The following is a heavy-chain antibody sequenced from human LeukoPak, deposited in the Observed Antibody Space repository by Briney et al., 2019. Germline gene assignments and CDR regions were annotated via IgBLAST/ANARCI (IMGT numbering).Heavy chain of an antibody. CDR1: GFTFRSYA. CDR2: ISGSGGNT. J-gene: IGHJ5*02. CDR3: ATVLEYYYGSGSSRWFDP. D-gene: IGHD3-10*01. Sequence: GGSLRLSCAASGFTFRSYAISWVRQAPGKGLEWVSAISGSGGNTDYADSVKGRFTISRDNSKNTLYLQMSSLRAEDTAVYYCATVLEYYYGSGSSRWFDPWGQGTLVTVSS. V-gene: IGHV3-23*01.